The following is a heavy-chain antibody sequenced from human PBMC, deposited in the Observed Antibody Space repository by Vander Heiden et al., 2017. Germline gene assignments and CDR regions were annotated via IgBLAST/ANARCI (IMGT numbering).Heavy chain of an antibody. Sequence: AIVWPDGGTKYYADSVKGRFTVSRENSKNTVYLQMSSLRDEDTALYYCARGSQGYTYGLAFDFWGQGTMVTVSS. D-gene: IGHD5-18*01. J-gene: IGHJ3*01. CDR3: ARGSQGYTYGLAFDF. CDR2: VWPDGGTK. V-gene: IGHV3-33*01.